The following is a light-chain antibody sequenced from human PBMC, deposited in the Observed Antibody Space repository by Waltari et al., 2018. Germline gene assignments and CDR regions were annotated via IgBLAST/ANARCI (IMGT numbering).Light chain of an antibody. J-gene: IGLJ3*02. V-gene: IGLV2-14*03. CDR2: DVN. Sequence: QSALTQPASVSGSPGQSITISCTGTRPHVGVYNHLSWYQQHPGKAPQLMIYDVNSRPSGVSNRFSGSKSGNTASLTISGLQAEDEADYYCCSFTSSSTWVFGGGTKVTVL. CDR3: CSFTSSSTWV. CDR1: RPHVGVYNH.